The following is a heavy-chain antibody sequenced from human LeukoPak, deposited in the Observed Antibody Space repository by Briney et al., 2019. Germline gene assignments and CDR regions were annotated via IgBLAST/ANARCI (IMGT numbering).Heavy chain of an antibody. D-gene: IGHD3-10*01. CDR2: TREDGSEK. V-gene: IGHV3-7*01. Sequence: GGSLRLSCTAPGFTFSTNWLSWVREAPGEGLEWVATTREDGSEKYYVDSVKGRFTISRDNAKNTLYLQMSSVRAEDTAVYYCARDLAGHYYGSGSSFDYWGQGTLVTVSS. J-gene: IGHJ4*02. CDR1: GFTFSTNW. CDR3: ARDLAGHYYGSGSSFDY.